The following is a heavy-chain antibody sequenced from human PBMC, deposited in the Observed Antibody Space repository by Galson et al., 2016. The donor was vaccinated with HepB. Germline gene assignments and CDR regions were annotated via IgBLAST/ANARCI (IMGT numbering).Heavy chain of an antibody. V-gene: IGHV1-2*02. CDR2: TYPKTGAT. D-gene: IGHD1-1*01. CDR3: ARVMTVTTDFDGFDI. J-gene: IGHJ3*02. CDR1: GYSFTAYH. Sequence: SVKVSCKASGYSFTAYHLHWVRQAPGEGLEWVGWTYPKTGATKYAQRFQGRVTLTWDTSVTTAYMELARLRADDTAVYYCARVMTVTTDFDGFDIWGQGTVVTVSS.